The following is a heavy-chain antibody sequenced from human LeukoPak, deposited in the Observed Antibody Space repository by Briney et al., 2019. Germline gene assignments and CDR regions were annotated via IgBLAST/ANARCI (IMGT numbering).Heavy chain of an antibody. Sequence: ASVKVSCKASGYTFTSYGISWVRQAPGQGLEWMGIINPGGGSTSYAQKFQGRVTMTRDMSTSTVYMELSSLRSEDTAVYYCARAGQQLVLCNWFDPWGQGTLVTVSS. D-gene: IGHD6-13*01. J-gene: IGHJ5*02. V-gene: IGHV1-46*01. CDR3: ARAGQQLVLCNWFDP. CDR2: INPGGGST. CDR1: GYTFTSYG.